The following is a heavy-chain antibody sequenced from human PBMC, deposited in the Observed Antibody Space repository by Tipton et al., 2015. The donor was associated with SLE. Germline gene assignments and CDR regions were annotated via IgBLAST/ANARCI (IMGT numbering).Heavy chain of an antibody. J-gene: IGHJ6*02. CDR2: INHSGST. CDR3: ARGVLGYCSSTSCYRGYYYYGMDV. V-gene: IGHV4-34*01. D-gene: IGHD2-2*02. Sequence: TLSLTCTVSGGSISSYYWSWIRQPPGKGLEWIGEINHSGSTNYNPSLKSRVTISVDTSKNQFSLKLSSVTAADTAVYYCARGVLGYCSSTSCYRGYYYYGMDVWGQGTTVTVSS. CDR1: GGSISSYY.